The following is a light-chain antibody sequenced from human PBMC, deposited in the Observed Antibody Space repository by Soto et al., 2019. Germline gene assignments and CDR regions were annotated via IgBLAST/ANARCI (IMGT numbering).Light chain of an antibody. CDR2: AAS. V-gene: IGKV1-12*01. Sequence: DIQMTQSPSSVSASVGDRVTITCRASQDISTWLVWYQQKPGKAPNLLIYAASSLQSGVPSRFSGSGSGTDVTLTISSLQSEDFATYYCQQAYSLPPTFGPGTKVDIK. CDR1: QDISTW. CDR3: QQAYSLPPT. J-gene: IGKJ3*01.